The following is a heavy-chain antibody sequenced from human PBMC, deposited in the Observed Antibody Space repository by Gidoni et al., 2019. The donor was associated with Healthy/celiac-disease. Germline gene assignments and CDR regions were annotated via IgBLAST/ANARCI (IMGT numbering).Heavy chain of an antibody. Sequence: QVQLQESGPGLVKPSETLSLTCTVSGGSISSYYWSWIRQPPGKGLEWIGYIYYSGSTNYNPSLKSRVTISVDTSKNQFSLKLSSVTAADTAVYYCAREGALAVAGMGDAFDIWGQGTMVTVSS. CDR2: IYYSGST. CDR3: AREGALAVAGMGDAFDI. J-gene: IGHJ3*02. V-gene: IGHV4-59*01. CDR1: GGSISSYY. D-gene: IGHD6-19*01.